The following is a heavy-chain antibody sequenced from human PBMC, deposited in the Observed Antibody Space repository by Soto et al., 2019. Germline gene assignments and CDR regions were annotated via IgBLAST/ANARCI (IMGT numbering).Heavy chain of an antibody. Sequence: GGSLRLSCAASGFTFSSYAMSWVRQAPGKGLEWVSAISGSGGSTYYADSVKGRFTISRDNSKNTLYLQINSLRAEDTAVYYCASYGSGSYYIDYNWFDPWGQGTLVTVSS. CDR2: ISGSGGST. V-gene: IGHV3-23*01. CDR1: GFTFSSYA. J-gene: IGHJ5*02. CDR3: ASYGSGSYYIDYNWFDP. D-gene: IGHD3-10*01.